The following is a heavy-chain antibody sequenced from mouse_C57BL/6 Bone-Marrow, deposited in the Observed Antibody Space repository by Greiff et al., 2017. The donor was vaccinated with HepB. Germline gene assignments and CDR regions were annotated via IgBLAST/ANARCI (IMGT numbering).Heavy chain of an antibody. V-gene: IGHV1-53*01. D-gene: IGHD2-5*01. CDR1: GYTFTSYW. J-gene: IGHJ4*01. CDR3: ARRDDSKYYAMDY. Sequence: QVQLQQPGTDLVKPGASVKLSCTASGYTFTSYWMHWVKQRPGQGLEWIGNINTSNGGTNYKEKFKSKATLTVDKSTSTAYMQLSSLTSEDAAVYYCARRDDSKYYAMDYWGQGTSVTVSS. CDR2: INTSNGGT.